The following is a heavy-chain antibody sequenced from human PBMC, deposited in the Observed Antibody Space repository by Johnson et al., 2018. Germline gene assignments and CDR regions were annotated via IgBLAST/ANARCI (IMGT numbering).Heavy chain of an antibody. Sequence: QVQLQESGPGLVKPSETLSLTCIVSSGSISSRSYYWGWIRQPPGKGLEWIGSIYYSGSTYYNPSLQSRVTISVDTSKNQFSLKLSSGTAADTAVDYCARLGCSGYCAPGYYYYGMDVWGQGTTVTVSS. V-gene: IGHV4-39*01. CDR2: IYYSGST. CDR1: SGSISSRSYY. J-gene: IGHJ6*02. D-gene: IGHD3-22*01. CDR3: ARLGCSGYCAPGYYYYGMDV.